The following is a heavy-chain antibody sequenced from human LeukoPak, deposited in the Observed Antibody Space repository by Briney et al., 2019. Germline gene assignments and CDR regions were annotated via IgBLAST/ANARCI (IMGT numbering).Heavy chain of an antibody. CDR3: ARDLGGGTFDGDNYYYYYYMDV. D-gene: IGHD4-17*01. CDR2: INTNTGNP. V-gene: IGHV7-4-1*02. CDR1: GYTFTSYA. Sequence: GASVKVSCKASGYTFTSYAMNWVRQAPGQGLEWMGWINTNTGNPTYAQGFTGRFVFSLDTSVSTAYLQISSLKAEDTAVYYCARDLGGGTFDGDNYYYYYYMDVWGKGTTVTVSS. J-gene: IGHJ6*03.